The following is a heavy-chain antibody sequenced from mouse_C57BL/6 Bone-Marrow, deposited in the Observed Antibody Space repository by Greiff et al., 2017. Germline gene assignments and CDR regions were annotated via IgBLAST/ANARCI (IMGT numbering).Heavy chain of an antibody. CDR2: IYPGNSDT. Sequence: EVQLQQSGTVLARPGASVKMSCKTSGYTFTSYWMHWVKQRPGQGLEWIGAIYPGNSDTSYNQKFKGKAKLTAVTSASTAYMELSSLTNEDSAVYYCTKSRIYYEYLRGAMDYWGQGTSVTVSS. D-gene: IGHD2-4*01. CDR3: TKSRIYYEYLRGAMDY. V-gene: IGHV1-5*01. CDR1: GYTFTSYW. J-gene: IGHJ4*01.